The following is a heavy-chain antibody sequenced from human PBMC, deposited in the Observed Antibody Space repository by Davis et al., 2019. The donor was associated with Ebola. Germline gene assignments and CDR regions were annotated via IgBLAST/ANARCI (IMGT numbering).Heavy chain of an antibody. D-gene: IGHD3/OR15-3a*01. CDR2: IKQDGSEK. CDR3: AKDWTFDS. J-gene: IGHJ5*01. CDR1: GFTFSSYW. V-gene: IGHV3-7*01. Sequence: GGSLRLSCAASGFTFSSYWMSWVRQAPGKGLEWVASIKQDGSEKYYVDSVKGRFTISRDNSKNTLYLQMNSLRPEDTAVYYCAKDWTFDSWGQGTLVTVSS.